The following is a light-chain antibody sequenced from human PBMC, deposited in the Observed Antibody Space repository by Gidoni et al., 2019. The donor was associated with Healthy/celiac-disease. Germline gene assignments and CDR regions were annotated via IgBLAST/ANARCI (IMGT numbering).Light chain of an antibody. Sequence: DNVMTQSPASLAVALGGRATINWKSSQSVLYSSNNKNYLAWYQQKPGQPPKLLIYWASTRESGVPDRFSGSGSGTDFTLTITSLQAEDFAVYYCQQYYSSPLTFGGGTKVEIK. V-gene: IGKV4-1*01. CDR3: QQYYSSPLT. CDR2: WAS. CDR1: QSVLYSSNNKNY. J-gene: IGKJ4*01.